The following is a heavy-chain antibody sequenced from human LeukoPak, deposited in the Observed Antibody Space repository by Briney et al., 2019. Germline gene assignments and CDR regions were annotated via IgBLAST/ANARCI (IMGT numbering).Heavy chain of an antibody. CDR1: GFTFDDYG. CDR3: ARGEALFAFDI. CDR2: IAWNGGTT. J-gene: IGHJ3*02. Sequence: AGGSLRLSCAASGFTFDDYGMTWVRQAPGKGLEWVSGIAWNGGTTAYGDSVKGRFSISRDNAKNSLYLQMNSLRAEDTALYYCARGEALFAFDIWGQGTMVTVSS. V-gene: IGHV3-20*04.